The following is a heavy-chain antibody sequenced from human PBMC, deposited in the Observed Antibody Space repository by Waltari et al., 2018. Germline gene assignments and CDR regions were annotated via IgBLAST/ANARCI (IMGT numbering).Heavy chain of an antibody. J-gene: IGHJ3*02. CDR3: AREILGYCSGGSCYGAFDI. CDR2: IYYSGST. D-gene: IGHD2-15*01. CDR1: GCSISSSSYY. Sequence: QLQLQESGPGLVKPSETLSLTCTVSGCSISSSSYYWGWIRQPPGKGLEWIGSIYYSGSTYYYPSLKSRVTISVDTSKNQYSLRLSSVTAADTAVYYCAREILGYCSGGSCYGAFDIWGQGTMVTVSS. V-gene: IGHV4-39*07.